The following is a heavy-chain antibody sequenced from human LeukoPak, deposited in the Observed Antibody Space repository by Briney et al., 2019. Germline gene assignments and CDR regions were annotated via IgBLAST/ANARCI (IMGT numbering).Heavy chain of an antibody. D-gene: IGHD3-9*01. CDR2: IKGDGSHT. Sequence: GGSLRLSCAASGFTFSNYWMHWVRQAPGKGLVWVSRIKGDGSHTIYADSVKGRFAISRDNAKNTLYLQMKSLRAEDTAVYYCVRDWDHFDFDSWGLGTLVTVSS. CDR3: VRDWDHFDFDS. V-gene: IGHV3-74*01. CDR1: GFTFSNYW. J-gene: IGHJ5*01.